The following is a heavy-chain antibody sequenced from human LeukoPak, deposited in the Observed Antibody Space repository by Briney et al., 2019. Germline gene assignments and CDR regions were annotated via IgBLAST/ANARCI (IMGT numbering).Heavy chain of an antibody. D-gene: IGHD2-21*01. V-gene: IGHV3-15*07. J-gene: IGHJ4*02. CDR2: IKPKTDGETT. CDR1: GFTFSNTY. CDR3: ITPLPYSAQ. Sequence: GGSLRLSCAASGFTFSNTYMNWVRQAPGKGLEWVGRIKPKTDGETTEYAAPVKGRFSISRDDSKNMLYLQMNSLKTEDTAVYYCITPLPYSAQGGQGTLVTVSS.